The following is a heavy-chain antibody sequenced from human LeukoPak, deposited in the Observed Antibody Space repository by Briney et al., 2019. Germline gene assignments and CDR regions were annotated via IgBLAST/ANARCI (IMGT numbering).Heavy chain of an antibody. J-gene: IGHJ6*03. D-gene: IGHD6-19*01. CDR2: INPNSGGT. V-gene: IGHV1-2*06. CDR1: GYTFTGYY. Sequence: ASVTVSCKASGYTFTGYYMHWVRQAPGQGLEWMGRINPNSGGTNYAQKFQGRVTMTRDTSISTAYMELSRLRSDDTAVYYCARSLYPSVADTYYYYYYMDVWGKGTTVTVSS. CDR3: ARSLYPSVADTYYYYYYMDV.